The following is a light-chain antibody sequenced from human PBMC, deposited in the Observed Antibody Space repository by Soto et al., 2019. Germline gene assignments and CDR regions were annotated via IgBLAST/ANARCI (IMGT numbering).Light chain of an antibody. CDR3: EQSHRTPRT. Sequence: DIQMTQSPSSLSASVGDRVTITCRASQSISSYLNWYQQTPGKAPKLLIYGASSLQSGVPSRISGSGSGTDFTLTISSLQPEDFATYYSEQSHRTPRTFGQGTKVDIK. CDR2: GAS. J-gene: IGKJ1*01. V-gene: IGKV1-39*01. CDR1: QSISSY.